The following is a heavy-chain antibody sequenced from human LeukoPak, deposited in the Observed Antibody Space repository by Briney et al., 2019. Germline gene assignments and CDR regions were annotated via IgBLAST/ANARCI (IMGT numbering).Heavy chain of an antibody. CDR1: GGSISGYY. J-gene: IGHJ5*02. CDR3: ARGLWWTHTWFDP. CDR2: INHSGST. D-gene: IGHD2-8*02. Sequence: SETLSLTCTVSGGSISGYYWSWIRQPPGKGLEWIGEINHSGSTNYNPSLKSRVTISVDTSKNQFSLKLSSVTAADTAVYYCARGLWWTHTWFDPWGQGTLVTVSS. V-gene: IGHV4-34*01.